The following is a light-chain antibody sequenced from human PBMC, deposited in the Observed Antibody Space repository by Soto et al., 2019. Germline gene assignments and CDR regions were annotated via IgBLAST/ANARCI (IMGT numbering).Light chain of an antibody. J-gene: IGKJ5*01. Sequence: DVHMTQSPASLSASVGDRVTITCRASQSVSTYLNWYQQKPGEAPKLLIYGASNLQSGVPSRFSGSGSGTDFTLTISSLQPEDFATFYCQQSYRIPKTFG. CDR3: QQSYRIPKT. V-gene: IGKV1-39*01. CDR2: GAS. CDR1: QSVSTY.